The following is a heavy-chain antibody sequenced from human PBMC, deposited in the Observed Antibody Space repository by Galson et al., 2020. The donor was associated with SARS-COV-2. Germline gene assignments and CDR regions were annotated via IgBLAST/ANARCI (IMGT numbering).Heavy chain of an antibody. V-gene: IGHV5-51*01. CDR2: IYPGDSDT. J-gene: IGHJ5*02. CDR1: GYSFTSYW. Sequence: KIGESLKISCKGSGYSFTSYWIGWVRQMPGKGLEWMGIIYPGDSDTRYSPSFQGQVTISADKSISTAYLQLSSLKASDTAMYYCARHGKRGDSSGYYYVTWGQGTLVTVSS. CDR3: ARHGKRGDSSGYYYVT. D-gene: IGHD3-22*01.